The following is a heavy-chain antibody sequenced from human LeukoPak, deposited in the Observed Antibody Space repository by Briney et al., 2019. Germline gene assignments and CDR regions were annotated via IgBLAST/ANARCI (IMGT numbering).Heavy chain of an antibody. CDR1: GGSISSSSYY. J-gene: IGHJ3*02. CDR3: ARRTRIGGNSALRAFDI. D-gene: IGHD4-23*01. Sequence: SETLSLTCTVSGGSISSSSYYWGWIRQPPGKGLEWIGSIYYSGSTYYNPSLKSRVTISVDTSKNQFSLKLSSVTAADTAVYYFARRTRIGGNSALRAFDIWGQGTMVTVSS. CDR2: IYYSGST. V-gene: IGHV4-39*01.